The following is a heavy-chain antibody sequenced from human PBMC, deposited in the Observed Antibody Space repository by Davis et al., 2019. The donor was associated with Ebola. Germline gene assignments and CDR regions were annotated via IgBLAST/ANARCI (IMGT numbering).Heavy chain of an antibody. CDR1: GYNLTELS. Sequence: ASVKVSCKVSGYNLTELSMHWVRQAPGQGLEWMGIINPSGGSTSYAQKFQGRVTMTRDTSTSTVYMELSSLRSEDTAVYYCARDRNDVDGEGPGYFDYWGQGTLVTVSS. CDR3: ARDRNDVDGEGPGYFDY. V-gene: IGHV1-46*01. J-gene: IGHJ4*02. CDR2: INPSGGST. D-gene: IGHD4-17*01.